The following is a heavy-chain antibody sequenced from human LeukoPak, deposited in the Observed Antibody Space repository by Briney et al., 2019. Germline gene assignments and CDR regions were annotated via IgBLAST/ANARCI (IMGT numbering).Heavy chain of an antibody. Sequence: PGGSLRLSCAASGFTFSTYVMSWVRQAPGKGLEWVSAISGSGGSTYYADSAKGRFTISRDNSKNTLYLQMNSLRAEDTAVYYCAKGFSSGGFDIWGQGTMVTVSS. CDR1: GFTFSTYV. V-gene: IGHV3-23*01. D-gene: IGHD6-25*01. CDR2: ISGSGGST. J-gene: IGHJ3*02. CDR3: AKGFSSGGFDI.